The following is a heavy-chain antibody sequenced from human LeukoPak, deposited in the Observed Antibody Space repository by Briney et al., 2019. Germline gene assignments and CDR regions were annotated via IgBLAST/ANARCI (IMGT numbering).Heavy chain of an antibody. J-gene: IGHJ4*02. CDR1: GYTFTDYF. Sequence: ASVKVSCKASGYTFTDYFIHWVRQAPGQGLEWMGGIIPIFGTANYAQKFQGRVTITADESTSTAYMELSSLRSEDTAVYYCAREDYAGEEFFDYWGQGTLVTVSS. CDR2: IIPIFGTA. D-gene: IGHD3-10*01. V-gene: IGHV1-69*13. CDR3: AREDYAGEEFFDY.